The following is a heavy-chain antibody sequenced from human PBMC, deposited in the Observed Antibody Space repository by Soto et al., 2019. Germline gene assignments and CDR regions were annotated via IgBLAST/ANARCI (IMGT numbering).Heavy chain of an antibody. D-gene: IGHD6-6*01. CDR1: GYSFTSYW. V-gene: IGHV5-51*01. CDR2: IYPGDSDT. Sequence: GESLKISCKGSGYSFTSYWIGWVRQMPGKGLEWMGIIYPGDSDTRYSPSFQGQVTISADKSISTAYLQWSSLKASDTAMYYCATQIIAAWPLDAFDIWGQGTMVTVSS. CDR3: ATQIIAAWPLDAFDI. J-gene: IGHJ3*02.